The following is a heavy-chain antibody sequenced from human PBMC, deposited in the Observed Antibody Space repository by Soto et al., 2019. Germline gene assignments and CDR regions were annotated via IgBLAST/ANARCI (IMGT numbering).Heavy chain of an antibody. V-gene: IGHV3-21*01. D-gene: IGHD6-13*01. CDR1: GFTFRSFT. J-gene: IGHJ5*02. CDR2: ISSNSAYI. CDR3: TRDASRDSSARGWFDP. Sequence: GGSLRLSCAAPGFTFRSFTMNWVRQAPGKGLEWVSTISSNSAYIYYTDALRGRSTISRDNAKNSLHLQMNSLRAEDTAVYYCTRDASRDSSARGWFDPWGPGTLVTVSS.